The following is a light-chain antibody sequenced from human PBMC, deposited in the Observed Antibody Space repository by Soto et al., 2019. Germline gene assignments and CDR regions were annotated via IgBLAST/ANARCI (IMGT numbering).Light chain of an antibody. CDR1: QGISSY. V-gene: IGKV1-9*01. Sequence: DIKLTQSPSFLSASVGDRVTITCRASQGISSYLAWYQQKPGKAPKLLIYAASTLQSGVPSRFSGSGSGTEFTLTISSLQPEDFATYYCQQLNSYPRFTFGPGTNVDIK. J-gene: IGKJ3*01. CDR2: AAS. CDR3: QQLNSYPRFT.